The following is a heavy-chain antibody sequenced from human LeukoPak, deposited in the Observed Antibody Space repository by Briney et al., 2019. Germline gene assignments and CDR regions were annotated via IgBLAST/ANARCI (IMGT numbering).Heavy chain of an antibody. CDR2: VQINENN. J-gene: IGHJ4*02. CDR3: ARESVAAGTRWFDY. Sequence: PSETLSFTCTVFGGSIHDYYWTWIRRSPGKGLEWIGRVQINENNDYNPSLWSRLTLSLDTSKNQFSLNLTSVTAADTAIYYCARESVAAGTRWFDYWGQGTLVTVSS. D-gene: IGHD6-13*01. CDR1: GGSIHDYY. V-gene: IGHV4-4*07.